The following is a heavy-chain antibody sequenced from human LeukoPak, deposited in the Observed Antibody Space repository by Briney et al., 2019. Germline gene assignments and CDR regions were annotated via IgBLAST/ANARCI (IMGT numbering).Heavy chain of an antibody. CDR2: IYYSGST. D-gene: IGHD2-2*01. CDR1: GGSISSSSYY. J-gene: IGHJ1*01. V-gene: IGHV4-39*01. Sequence: SETLSLTCTVSGGSISSSSYYWGWIRQPPGKGLEWIGSIYYSGSTYYNPSLKSRVTISVDTSKNQFSLKLSSVTAADTAVYYCARVVPAANGYYQHWGQGTLVTVSS. CDR3: ARVVPAANGYYQH.